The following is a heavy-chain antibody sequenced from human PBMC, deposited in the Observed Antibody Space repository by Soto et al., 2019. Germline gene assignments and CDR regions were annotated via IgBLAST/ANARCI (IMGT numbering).Heavy chain of an antibody. CDR2: INPNSGGT. V-gene: IGHV1-2*02. D-gene: IGHD6-6*01. CDR1: GYTFTGYY. Sequence: XSVKVSCKASGYTFTGYYMHWVQQSPGQGLEWMGWINPNSGGTNYAQKFQGRVTMTRDTSISTAYMELSRLRSDDTAVYYCARRRIKGMESIEARPYNWFDPWGQRTLVTVSS. J-gene: IGHJ5*02. CDR3: ARRRIKGMESIEARPYNWFDP.